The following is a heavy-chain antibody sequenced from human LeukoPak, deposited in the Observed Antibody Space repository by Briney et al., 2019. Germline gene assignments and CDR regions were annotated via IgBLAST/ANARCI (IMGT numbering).Heavy chain of an antibody. CDR2: ISSSSSTI. CDR3: ARRLPWLGESYYYYYMDV. J-gene: IGHJ6*03. V-gene: IGHV3-48*01. CDR1: GLTFSSYS. D-gene: IGHD3-10*01. Sequence: PGGSLRLSCAASGLTFSSYSMHWVRQATGEGLEWISYISSSSSTIYYAHSVMGRLTISRDNAKNSLYLQMNSLRAEGTAVYDWARRLPWLGESYYYYYMDVWGKGTTVTVSS.